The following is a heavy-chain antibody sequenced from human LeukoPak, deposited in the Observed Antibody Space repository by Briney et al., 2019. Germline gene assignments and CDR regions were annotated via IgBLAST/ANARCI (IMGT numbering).Heavy chain of an antibody. CDR1: GFSFDDYP. CDR2: INEDGGKT. V-gene: IGHV3-43*02. Sequence: GGSLRLSCAASGFSFDDYPMHWVRQAPGKGLEWVSLINEDGGKTFYADSVRGRFTISRDNSKNSLYLQMNSLRTEDTALYYCAKEIDTLGTNAFDIWGQGTMVTVSS. CDR3: AKEIDTLGTNAFDI. J-gene: IGHJ3*02. D-gene: IGHD2-15*01.